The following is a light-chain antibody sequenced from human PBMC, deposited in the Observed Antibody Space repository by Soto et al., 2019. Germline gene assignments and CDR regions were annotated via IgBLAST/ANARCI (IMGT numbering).Light chain of an antibody. CDR3: QQYKNWPPLT. CDR2: GAF. CDR1: QSVSYN. Sequence: EIVMTQSPATLSVSPGETATLSCRASQSVSYNLAWYQQKPGQGPRLLIYGAFTRATGIPARFSGSGSGTEFTLPISSLQSEDFAVYYGQQYKNWPPLTFGGGTKVEIK. J-gene: IGKJ4*01. V-gene: IGKV3-15*01.